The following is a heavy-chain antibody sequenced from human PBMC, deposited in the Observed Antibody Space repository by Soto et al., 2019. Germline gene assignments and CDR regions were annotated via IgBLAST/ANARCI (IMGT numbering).Heavy chain of an antibody. V-gene: IGHV3-30*02. J-gene: IGHJ6*02. CDR3: AKDYRPVALVGGMDV. Sequence: DSVMGRFTISRDDSRNTLYLQMNSLTAEDTAVYYCAKDYRPVALVGGMDVWGQGTTVTVSS. D-gene: IGHD6-19*01.